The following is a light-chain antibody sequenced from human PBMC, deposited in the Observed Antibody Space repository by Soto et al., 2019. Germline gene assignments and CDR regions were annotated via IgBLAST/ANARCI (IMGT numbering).Light chain of an antibody. CDR3: QHYGSSPPWT. J-gene: IGKJ1*01. V-gene: IGKV3-20*01. CDR2: GAS. CDR1: QSVSSTY. Sequence: EVVLAKTPGTLSLSTGERATLSCRASQSVSSTYLAWYQQKPGQAPRLLIYGASSRATGIPARFSGSGSGTDFTLTISRLEPEDFAVYYCQHYGSSPPWTFGQGTKVDIK.